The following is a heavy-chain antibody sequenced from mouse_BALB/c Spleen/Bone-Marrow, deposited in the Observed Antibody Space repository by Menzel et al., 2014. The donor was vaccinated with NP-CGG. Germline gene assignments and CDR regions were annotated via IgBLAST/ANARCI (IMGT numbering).Heavy chain of an antibody. J-gene: IGHJ2*01. CDR2: IYPGNGET. Sequence: QVQLQQSGAELVRPGSPVKISCKASGYVFSSYWMNWVQQRPGQGLEWIGQIYPGNGETNYNGKFKGKATLTADKFYSTEYMQLSRLTSEDSAVYFCARKYGDYWGQGTTLTVSS. CDR3: ARKYGDY. D-gene: IGHD2-10*02. V-gene: IGHV1-80*01. CDR1: GYVFSSYW.